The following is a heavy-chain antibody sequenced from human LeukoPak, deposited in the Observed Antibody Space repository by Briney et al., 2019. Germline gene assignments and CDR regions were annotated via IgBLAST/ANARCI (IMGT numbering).Heavy chain of an antibody. J-gene: IGHJ3*01. D-gene: IGHD3-10*01. CDR2: IYHSGST. CDR3: ANKGNSFDF. CDR1: GYSISSGYY. Sequence: SETLSLTCAVSGYSISSGYYWGWIRQPPGKGLEWIGSIYHSGSTYYNPSLKSRVTMSVDTSKNQFSLKLSSVTAADTALYYCANKGNSFDFWGQGTMVTVSS. V-gene: IGHV4-38-2*01.